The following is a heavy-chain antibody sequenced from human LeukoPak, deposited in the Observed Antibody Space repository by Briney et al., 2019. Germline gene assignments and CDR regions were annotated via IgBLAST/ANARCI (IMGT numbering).Heavy chain of an antibody. CDR3: ASSYMVRGVIWEDY. V-gene: IGHV4-61*02. Sequence: SETLSLTCTVSGGSISSDTYFWSWIRQPAGKGLEWIGRISSTGRTDYNPSLTSRVTISVDTSKNQFSLKLSSVTAADTAVYYCASSYMVRGVIWEDYWGQGTLVTVSS. D-gene: IGHD3-10*01. CDR1: GGSISSDTYF. J-gene: IGHJ4*02. CDR2: ISSTGRT.